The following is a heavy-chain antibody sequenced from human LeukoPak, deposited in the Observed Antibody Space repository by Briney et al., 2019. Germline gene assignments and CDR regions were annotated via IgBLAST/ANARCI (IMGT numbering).Heavy chain of an antibody. CDR3: ARYGSSVSFDI. CDR1: GGSISSSSYY. CDR2: IYYSGST. D-gene: IGHD1-26*01. Sequence: TTSETLSLTCTVSGGSISSSSYYWGWIRQPPGKGLEWIGSIYYSGSTYYNPSLKSRVTISVDTSKNQFSLKLSSVTAADTAVYYCARYGSSVSFDIWGQGTMVTVSS. V-gene: IGHV4-39*01. J-gene: IGHJ3*02.